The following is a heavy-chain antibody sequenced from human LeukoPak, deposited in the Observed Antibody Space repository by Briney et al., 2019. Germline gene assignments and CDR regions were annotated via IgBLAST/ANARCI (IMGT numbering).Heavy chain of an antibody. D-gene: IGHD3-22*01. J-gene: IGHJ4*02. V-gene: IGHV3-64*05. CDR3: VKGAESYCDSRSDY. CDR1: GFTFSSYA. Sequence: GRSLRLSCSASGFTFSSYAMHWVRQAPGKGLEYVSAMSSSGGKTYYADSMKGRVIISRDNSKNTLYFQLSSLTPEDTAVYFCVKGAESYCDSRSDYWGQGTLVAVSS. CDR2: MSSSGGKT.